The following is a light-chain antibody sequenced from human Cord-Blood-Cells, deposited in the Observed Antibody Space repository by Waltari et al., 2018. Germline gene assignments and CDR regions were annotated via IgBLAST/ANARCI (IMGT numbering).Light chain of an antibody. J-gene: IGKJ2*01. Sequence: ELVMTQSPAPLSVSPGKRATLSCRASQSVSSNLAWYQQKPGQAPRLLIYGASTRATGIPARFSGSGSGTECTLTISSLQSEDFAVYYCQQYKNWPYTFGQGTKLEIK. CDR1: QSVSSN. CDR2: GAS. CDR3: QQYKNWPYT. V-gene: IGKV3-15*01.